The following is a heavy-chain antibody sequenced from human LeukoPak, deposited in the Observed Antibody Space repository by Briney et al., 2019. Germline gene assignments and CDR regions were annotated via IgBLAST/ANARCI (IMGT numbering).Heavy chain of an antibody. J-gene: IGHJ6*02. CDR1: GGSISSSSYY. CDR2: INHSGST. V-gene: IGHV4-39*07. Sequence: SETLSLTCTVSGGSISSSSYYWSWIRQPPGKGLEWIGEINHSGSTNYNPSLKSRVTISVDTSKNQFSLKLSSVTAADTAVYYCARVWYYYDNSGPYYYYYGMDVWGQGTTVTVSS. CDR3: ARVWYYYDNSGPYYYYYGMDV. D-gene: IGHD3-22*01.